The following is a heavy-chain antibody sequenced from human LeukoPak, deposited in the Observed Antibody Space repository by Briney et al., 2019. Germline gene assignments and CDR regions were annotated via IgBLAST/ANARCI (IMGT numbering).Heavy chain of an antibody. V-gene: IGHV4-39*07. Sequence: SETLSLTCTVSGDSISSSRYYWGWIRQPPGKGLEWIGSIYYSGSTYYNPSLKSRVTISVDTSKNQFSLKLSSVTTADTAVYYCARASYLTFGGVIPHNWFDPWGQGTLVTVSS. J-gene: IGHJ5*02. CDR1: GDSISSSRYY. CDR2: IYYSGST. D-gene: IGHD3-16*02. CDR3: ARASYLTFGGVIPHNWFDP.